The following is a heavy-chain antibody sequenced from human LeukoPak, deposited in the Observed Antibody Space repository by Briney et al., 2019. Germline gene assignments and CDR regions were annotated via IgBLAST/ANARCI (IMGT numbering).Heavy chain of an antibody. J-gene: IGHJ4*02. CDR3: AREGKGYSYGIDY. CDR2: ISSSSSYI. V-gene: IGHV3-21*01. D-gene: IGHD5-18*01. CDR1: GFTFSSYS. Sequence: GSLRLSCAASGFTFSSYSMNWVRQAPGKGLEWVSSISSSSSYIYYADSVKGRFTISRDNAKNSLYLQMNSLRAEDTAVYYCAREGKGYSYGIDYWGQGTLVTVSS.